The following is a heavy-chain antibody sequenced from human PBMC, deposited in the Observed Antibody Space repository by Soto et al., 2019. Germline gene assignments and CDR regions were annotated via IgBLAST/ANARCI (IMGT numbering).Heavy chain of an antibody. CDR3: ARGSDCTAFDY. CDR2: INSNSRST. V-gene: IGHV3-74*01. J-gene: IGHJ4*02. Sequence: EVQLVESGGGLVQPGGSLRLSCAASGFTFSNYWMHWVRQAPGKGLVWVSRINSNSRSTTYADSVKGRFTISRDNAKNTLYLQMNSLRAEDTAVYYCARGSDCTAFDYWGQGTLVTVSS. CDR1: GFTFSNYW. D-gene: IGHD2-21*02.